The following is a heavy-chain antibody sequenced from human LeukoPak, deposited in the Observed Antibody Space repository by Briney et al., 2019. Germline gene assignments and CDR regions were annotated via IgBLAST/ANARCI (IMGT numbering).Heavy chain of an antibody. Sequence: SETLSLTCTVSGGSISSGGYYWSWIRQHPGTGLEWIGYIYYSGSTYYNPSLKSRVTISVDTSKNQFSLKLSSVTAADTAVYYCARAHPDCSSTSCYNPYFDYWGQGTLVTVSS. CDR1: GGSISSGGYY. D-gene: IGHD2-2*01. CDR3: ARAHPDCSSTSCYNPYFDY. J-gene: IGHJ4*02. CDR2: IYYSGST. V-gene: IGHV4-31*03.